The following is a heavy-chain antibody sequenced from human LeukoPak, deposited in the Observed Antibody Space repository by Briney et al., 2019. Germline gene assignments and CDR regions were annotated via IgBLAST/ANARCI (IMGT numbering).Heavy chain of an antibody. V-gene: IGHV1-18*01. CDR1: GYSLDRFG. CDR2: INPYNGKT. Sequence: ASVKVSCKASGYSLDRFGISWVRQAPGQGLEWLGWINPYNGKTIFGEKFQGRVTMTTDTSTSTVYMELTRLRSDDTAVYFCARDTPQHLKRFDSWGQGTLVTVSS. CDR3: ARDTPQHLKRFDS. J-gene: IGHJ4*02.